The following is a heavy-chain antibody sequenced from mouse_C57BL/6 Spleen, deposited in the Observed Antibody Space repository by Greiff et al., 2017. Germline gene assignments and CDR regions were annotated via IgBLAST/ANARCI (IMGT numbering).Heavy chain of an antibody. J-gene: IGHJ1*03. Sequence: VQLQQSGAELARPGASVKMSCKASCSTFTSYTMHFVKQRPGPGLEWIGYINPSRGYTKYNQKFKDKATLTADTSSTTAYMQLSSLTSEDAAVYYCSRGIYDGYYWYFDVWGTGTTVTVSS. CDR1: CSTFTSYT. V-gene: IGHV1-4*01. D-gene: IGHD2-3*01. CDR2: INPSRGYT. CDR3: SRGIYDGYYWYFDV.